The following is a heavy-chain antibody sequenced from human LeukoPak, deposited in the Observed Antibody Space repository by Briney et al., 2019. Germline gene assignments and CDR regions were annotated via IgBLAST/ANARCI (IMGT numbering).Heavy chain of an antibody. CDR3: ARGSRYGDYPYYCDF. CDR1: GFTFGSYG. CDR2: VRYDGNNP. Sequence: PWGSLSLSCAASGFTFGSYGMRWVRQAPGKGLDWVAFVRYDGNNPYYSASVKGRFTISRDNSKNTVLLQMNNLRLEDAAVYYCARGSRYGDYPYYCDFWGQGTLVNVSS. J-gene: IGHJ4*02. D-gene: IGHD4-17*01. V-gene: IGHV3-30*02.